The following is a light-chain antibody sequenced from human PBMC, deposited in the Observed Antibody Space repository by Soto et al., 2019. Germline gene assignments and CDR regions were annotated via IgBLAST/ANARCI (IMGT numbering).Light chain of an antibody. J-gene: IGKJ2*01. CDR3: QQYGSSLHT. V-gene: IGKV3-20*01. Sequence: EIVLTQPPGTLSSSPGERATLSCRASQNISSRYLAWYQLKPGQAPRLLIYATSRRATGIPDRFSGSGSGTDFTLTISRLEPEDFAVYYCQQYGSSLHTFGQGTKLEIK. CDR1: QNISSRY. CDR2: ATS.